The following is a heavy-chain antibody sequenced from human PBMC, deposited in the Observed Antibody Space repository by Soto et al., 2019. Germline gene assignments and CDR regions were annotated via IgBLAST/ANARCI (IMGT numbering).Heavy chain of an antibody. CDR2: IFSNDEK. CDR3: ARLSHGYYGDNLFDF. V-gene: IGHV2-26*01. D-gene: IGHD4-17*01. Sequence: QVTLKESGPVLVKPTETLTLTCTVSGFSLSNARMGVSWIRQPPGKALEWLAHIFSNDEKSYSTSQKSRITTSKDASKSHLDLHFTIMDPVYIATYYCARLSHGYYGDNLFDFWGQGTLVTVSS. J-gene: IGHJ4*02. CDR1: GFSLSNARMG.